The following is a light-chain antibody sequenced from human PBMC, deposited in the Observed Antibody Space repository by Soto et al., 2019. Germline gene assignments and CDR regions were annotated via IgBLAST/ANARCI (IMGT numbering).Light chain of an antibody. J-gene: IGKJ1*01. CDR3: QRHVHWRWT. CDR1: QSVSSD. Sequence: EIVMMQSPVTLSVSPGETATLSCRASQSVSSDVAWYQQKPGQSPRLLLYGASIRATGIPARFSGSGSGTDFTLRNSGLLSEDSAVFYCQRHVHWRWTFGQGTKVEIK. CDR2: GAS. V-gene: IGKV3-15*01.